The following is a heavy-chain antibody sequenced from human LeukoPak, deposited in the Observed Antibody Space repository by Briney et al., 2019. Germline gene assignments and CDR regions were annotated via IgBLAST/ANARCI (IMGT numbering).Heavy chain of an antibody. D-gene: IGHD2-15*01. CDR2: IIPIFGTA. CDR1: GGTFSSYA. J-gene: IGHJ5*02. Sequence: ASVKVSCKASGGTFSSYAISWVRQAPGQGLEWMGGIIPIFGTANYAQKFQGRVTITADESTSTAYMELSSLRSEDTAVYYCARGWRPIKTKIGYCSGGSCSSFDPWGQGTLVTVSS. V-gene: IGHV1-69*13. CDR3: ARGWRPIKTKIGYCSGGSCSSFDP.